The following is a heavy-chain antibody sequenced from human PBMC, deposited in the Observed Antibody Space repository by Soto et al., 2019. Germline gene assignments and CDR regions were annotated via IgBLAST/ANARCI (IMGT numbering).Heavy chain of an antibody. CDR3: ARFGGYLYDYYYGMDV. CDR2: IYYSGST. Sequence: TSETLSLTCTVSGGSISSYYWSWIRQPPGKGLEWIGYIYYSGSTNYNPSLKSRVTISVDTSKNQFSLKLSSVTAADTAVYYCARFGGYLYDYYYGMDVWGQGTTVTVSS. V-gene: IGHV4-59*01. CDR1: GGSISSYY. D-gene: IGHD2-15*01. J-gene: IGHJ6*02.